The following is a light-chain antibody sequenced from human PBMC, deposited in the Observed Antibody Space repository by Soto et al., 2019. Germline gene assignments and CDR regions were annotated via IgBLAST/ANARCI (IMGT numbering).Light chain of an antibody. Sequence: QSALTQPPSASGSLGQSVAISCTGTSSDVGATDYVSWYQHHSGKAPKLLLCEVNKRPSGVPDRFSGSKSGNTASLTVSVLQADDEADYYCISHAGTSNVLGTGTKLTVL. CDR3: ISHAGTSNV. CDR1: SSDVGATDY. V-gene: IGLV2-8*01. CDR2: EVN. J-gene: IGLJ1*01.